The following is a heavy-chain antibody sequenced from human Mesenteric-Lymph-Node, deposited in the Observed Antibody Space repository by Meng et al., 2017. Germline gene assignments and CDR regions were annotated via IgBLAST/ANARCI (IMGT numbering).Heavy chain of an antibody. CDR2: IYYSGST. V-gene: IGHV4-31*03. CDR3: ARRRGGSGRDC. CDR1: GGSISSGGYY. Sequence: QVQLQESGPGLVKPSQTLSLTCTVSGGSISSGGYYWSWIRQHPGKGLEWIGYIYYSGSTYYNPSLQSRVTMFVDTSKNQFSLMLTSVTATDTAVYYCARRRGGSGRDCWGQGTLVTVSS. J-gene: IGHJ4*02. D-gene: IGHD3-10*01.